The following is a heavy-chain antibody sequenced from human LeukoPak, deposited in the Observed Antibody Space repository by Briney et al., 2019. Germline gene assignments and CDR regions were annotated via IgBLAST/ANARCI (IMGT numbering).Heavy chain of an antibody. J-gene: IGHJ4*02. V-gene: IGHV3-23*01. CDR2: ISGSGGST. CDR3: ARDRGNFSFDY. Sequence: GGSLRLSCAASGFTFSSYAMSWVRQAPGKGLEWVSAISGSGGSTYYADSVKGRFTISRDNAKNSLYLQMNSLRAEDTAVYYCARDRGNFSFDYWGQGTLVTVSS. CDR1: GFTFSSYA. D-gene: IGHD1-7*01.